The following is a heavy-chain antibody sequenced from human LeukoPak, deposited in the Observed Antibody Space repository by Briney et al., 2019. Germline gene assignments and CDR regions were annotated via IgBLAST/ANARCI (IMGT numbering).Heavy chain of an antibody. J-gene: IGHJ3*02. D-gene: IGHD2-15*01. CDR1: GFTFDGYA. CDR2: ISWNSGSI. Sequence: GGSLRLSCAASGFTFDGYAMHWVRQAPGKGLEWVSSISWNSGSIGYADSVKGRFTISRDNAKNSLYLQMNSLRAEDTALYYCAKVVVVVAATGAFDIWGQGTMVTVSS. V-gene: IGHV3-9*01. CDR3: AKVVVVVAATGAFDI.